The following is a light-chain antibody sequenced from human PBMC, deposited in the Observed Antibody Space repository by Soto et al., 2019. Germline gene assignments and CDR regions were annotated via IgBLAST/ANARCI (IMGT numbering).Light chain of an antibody. CDR1: SSDVGGYNY. J-gene: IGLJ1*01. CDR3: SLYTSENAYV. V-gene: IGLV2-14*01. CDR2: EVS. Sequence: QSALTQPASVSGSPGQSITMSCTGTSSDVGGYNYVSWYQHHPGKAPKLMIYEVSNRPSGVSNRFSGSKSGNTASLTISGLQAEDEADYYCSLYTSENAYVFGTGTKLTVL.